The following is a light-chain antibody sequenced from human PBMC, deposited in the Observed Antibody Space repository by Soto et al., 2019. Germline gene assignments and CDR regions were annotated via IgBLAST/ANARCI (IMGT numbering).Light chain of an antibody. CDR2: DVS. CDR1: SSDVGGYNY. CDR3: CIGASSHGV. J-gene: IGLJ2*01. Sequence: QAVVTQPRSVSGSPGQSVTISCTGTSSDVGGYNYVSWYQQHPGKAPKLMIYDVSKRPSGVPDRFSGSKSGNTASLTISGLQAEDEADYYCCIGASSHGVFGGGTKLTVL. V-gene: IGLV2-11*01.